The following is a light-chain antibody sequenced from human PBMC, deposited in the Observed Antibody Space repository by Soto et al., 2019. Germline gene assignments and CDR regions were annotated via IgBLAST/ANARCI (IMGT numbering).Light chain of an antibody. Sequence: DIQMTQSPPTLSASVGDRVTITCRASQSISSWLAWYQQRPGKAPNLLIYDVSSLESGVPSRFSGSGSGTESTLTISSLQPDEFTTYYCQQYTNYPWTFGQGTKGEIK. J-gene: IGKJ1*01. CDR3: QQYTNYPWT. V-gene: IGKV1-5*01. CDR2: DVS. CDR1: QSISSW.